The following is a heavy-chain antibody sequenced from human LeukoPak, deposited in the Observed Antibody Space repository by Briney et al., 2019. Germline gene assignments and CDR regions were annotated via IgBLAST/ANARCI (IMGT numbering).Heavy chain of an antibody. J-gene: IGHJ5*02. CDR1: GFTFSSYG. CDR2: ISGSGGST. Sequence: GGSLRLSCAASGFTFSSYGMSWVRQAPGKGLEWVSAISGSGGSTYYADSVKGRFTISRDNSKNTLYLQMNSLRAEDTAVYYCARGERKYCSGGSCYWFDPWGQGTLVTVSS. CDR3: ARGERKYCSGGSCYWFDP. V-gene: IGHV3-23*01. D-gene: IGHD2-15*01.